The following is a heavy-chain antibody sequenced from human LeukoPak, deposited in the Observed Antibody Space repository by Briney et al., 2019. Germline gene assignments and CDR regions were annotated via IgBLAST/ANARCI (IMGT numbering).Heavy chain of an antibody. D-gene: IGHD5-18*01. CDR3: ARGYGLSDY. CDR1: GDSVSSNSAA. Sequence: SQTLSLTCAISGDSVSSNSAAWNWIRQSPSRGLEWLGRTYYRSKWYNGYAVSVKSRITITPDTSKNQFSLKLSSVTAADTAVYYCARGYGLSDYWGQGTLVTVSS. V-gene: IGHV6-1*01. CDR2: TYYRSKWYN. J-gene: IGHJ4*02.